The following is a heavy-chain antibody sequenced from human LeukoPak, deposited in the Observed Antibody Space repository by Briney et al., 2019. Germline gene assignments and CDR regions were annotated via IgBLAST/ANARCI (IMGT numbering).Heavy chain of an antibody. Sequence: PGGSLRLSCAASGFTFSSYSMNWVRQAPGKGLEWVSYISSSSSTIYYADSVKGRFTISRDNAKNSLYLQMNSLRAEDTAVYYCARDPNSSGTHWGQGTLVTVSS. CDR1: GFTFSSYS. CDR3: ARDPNSSGTH. D-gene: IGHD6-19*01. V-gene: IGHV3-48*01. J-gene: IGHJ4*02. CDR2: ISSSSSTI.